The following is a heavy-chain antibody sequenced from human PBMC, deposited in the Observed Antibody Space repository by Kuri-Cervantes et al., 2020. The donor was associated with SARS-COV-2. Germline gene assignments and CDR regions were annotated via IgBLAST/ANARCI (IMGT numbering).Heavy chain of an antibody. CDR2: IYHSGST. V-gene: IGHV4-34*01. D-gene: IGHD4-17*01. Sequence: SETLSLTCAVYGGSFSGYYWSWIRQPPGKGLEWIGEIYHSGSTYYNPSLKSRVTISVDTSKNQFSLKLSSVTAADTAVYYCARVRYGDYVRFDPWGQGTLVTVSS. CDR3: ARVRYGDYVRFDP. J-gene: IGHJ5*02. CDR1: GGSFSGYY.